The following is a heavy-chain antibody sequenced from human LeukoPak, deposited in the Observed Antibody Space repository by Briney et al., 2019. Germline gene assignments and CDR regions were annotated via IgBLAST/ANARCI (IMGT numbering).Heavy chain of an antibody. CDR3: AKDGFLATTVTD. CDR2: ISDSGDTT. Sequence: AGGSLRLSCAASRFTFSTFAMNWVRQAPGKGLEWVSGISDSGDTTYYADSVKGRFTISRDNSRDTVHLLMNSLTVEDTAVYFCAKDGFLATTVTDWGQGTLVTVSS. V-gene: IGHV3-23*01. CDR1: RFTFSTFA. J-gene: IGHJ4*02. D-gene: IGHD4-17*01.